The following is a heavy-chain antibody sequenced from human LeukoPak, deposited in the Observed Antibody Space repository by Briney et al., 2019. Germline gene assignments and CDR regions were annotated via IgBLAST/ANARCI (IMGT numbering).Heavy chain of an antibody. J-gene: IGHJ5*02. CDR3: ARRNLWFGELSIHNWFDP. CDR2: IYPGDSDT. CDR1: GYRFTSYW. D-gene: IGHD3-10*01. V-gene: IGHV5-51*01. Sequence: GESLKISCKGSGYRFTSYWIGWVRQVPGKGLELMGIIYPGDSDTRYSPSFQGQVTISADKSISTAYLQWSSLKAADTAMYYCARRNLWFGELSIHNWFDPWGQGTLVTVSS.